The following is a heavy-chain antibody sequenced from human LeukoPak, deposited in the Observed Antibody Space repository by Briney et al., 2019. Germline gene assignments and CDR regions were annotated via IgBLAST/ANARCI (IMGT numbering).Heavy chain of an antibody. CDR1: GFTFSSYA. V-gene: IGHV3-23*01. Sequence: PGGSLRLSCAASGFTFSSYAVSWVRQAPGKGLEWVSAISGSGGSTYYADSVKGRFTISRDNSKNTLYLQMNSLRAEDTAVYYCAKDLGYSYGSNWFDPWGQGTLVTVSS. CDR3: AKDLGYSYGSNWFDP. CDR2: ISGSGGST. J-gene: IGHJ5*02. D-gene: IGHD5-18*01.